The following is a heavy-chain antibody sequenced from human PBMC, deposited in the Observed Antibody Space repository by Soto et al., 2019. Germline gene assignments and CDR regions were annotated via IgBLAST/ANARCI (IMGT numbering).Heavy chain of an antibody. CDR1: GFTVITHA. Sequence: GGSLRLSCAASGFTVITHAMHWVRQAPGKGLEWVAVVSHDGRNTHYADSVKGRFTISRDSSKNTVSLEMTSLRAEDTAVYYCAKGGRQWLVTSDFNYWGQGALVTVSS. D-gene: IGHD6-19*01. CDR2: VSHDGRNT. J-gene: IGHJ4*02. V-gene: IGHV3-30*04. CDR3: AKGGRQWLVTSDFNY.